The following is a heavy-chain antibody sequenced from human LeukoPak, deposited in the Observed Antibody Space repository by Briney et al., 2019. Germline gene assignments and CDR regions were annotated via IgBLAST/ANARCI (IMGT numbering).Heavy chain of an antibody. J-gene: IGHJ4*02. D-gene: IGHD3-22*01. CDR2: INPNSGGT. Sequence: ASVKVSCKASGYTFTGYHMHWVRQAPGQGLEWMGWINPNSGGTNYAQKFQGRVTMTRDTSISTAYMELSRLRSDDTAVYYCARAPTRITMIIGYWGQGTLVTVSS. CDR3: ARAPTRITMIIGY. CDR1: GYTFTGYH. V-gene: IGHV1-2*02.